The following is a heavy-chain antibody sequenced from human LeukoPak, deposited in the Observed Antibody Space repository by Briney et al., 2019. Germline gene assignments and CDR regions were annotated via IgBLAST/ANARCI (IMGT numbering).Heavy chain of an antibody. CDR3: VKDANYYDSSGYYDY. D-gene: IGHD3-22*01. CDR1: GFTFSRYL. Sequence: PGGSLRLSCSASGFTFSRYLMHWVRQAPGEGLEYVSAISTNGGSTYYADSVKGRFTISRDNSKNTLYLQMSSLRTEDTAVYYCVKDANYYDSSGYYDYWGQGTLVTVSS. J-gene: IGHJ4*02. V-gene: IGHV3-64D*06. CDR2: ISTNGGST.